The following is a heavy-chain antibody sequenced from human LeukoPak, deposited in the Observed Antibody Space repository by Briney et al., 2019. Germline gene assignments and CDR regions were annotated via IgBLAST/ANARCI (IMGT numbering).Heavy chain of an antibody. J-gene: IGHJ4*02. V-gene: IGHV1-2*02. CDR3: ACGIQLWDPLDY. CDR2: INPNSGGT. D-gene: IGHD5-18*01. Sequence: ASVKVSCKASGYTFTGYYMHWVRQAPGQGLEWMGWINPNSGGTNYAQKFQGRVTMTRDTSISTAYMELSRLRSDNTAVYYCACGIQLWDPLDYWGQGTLVTVSS. CDR1: GYTFTGYY.